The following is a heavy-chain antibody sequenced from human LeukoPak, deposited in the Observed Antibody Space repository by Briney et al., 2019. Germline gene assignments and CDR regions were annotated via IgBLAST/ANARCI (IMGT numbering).Heavy chain of an antibody. CDR2: IYKSGTA. D-gene: IGHD2-2*01. V-gene: IGHV4-4*07. Sequence: SETLSLTCTVSGASVSNDYWSWIRQPAGRGLEWIGHIYKSGTANHNPSLKGRVTMSVDTSKNQVSLKLRSVTAADTAVYYCARTAHCSSTTCFHYFDFWGQGTLVTVSS. CDR1: GASVSNDY. CDR3: ARTAHCSSTTCFHYFDF. J-gene: IGHJ4*02.